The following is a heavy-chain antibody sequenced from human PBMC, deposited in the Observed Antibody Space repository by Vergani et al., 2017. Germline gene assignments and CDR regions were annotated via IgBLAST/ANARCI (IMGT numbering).Heavy chain of an antibody. CDR1: GGSISSGGYY. V-gene: IGHV4-31*03. CDR3: ARDEGYYDSSGYYSYFDY. J-gene: IGHJ4*02. D-gene: IGHD3-22*01. Sequence: QVQLQESGPGLVKPSQTLSLTCTVSGGSISSGGYYWSWIRQHPGKGLEWIGYIYYSGSTYYNPSLKSRGTISVDTSKNQFSLKLSSVTAEDTAVYYCARDEGYYDSSGYYSYFDYWGQGTLVTVSS. CDR2: IYYSGST.